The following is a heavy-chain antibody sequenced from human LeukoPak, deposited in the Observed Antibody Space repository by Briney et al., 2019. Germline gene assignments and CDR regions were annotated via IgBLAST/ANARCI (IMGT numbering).Heavy chain of an antibody. Sequence: GGSLRLSCAASGFTFSSYEMNWVRQAPGKGLEWVSYISSSSSTIYYADSVKGRFTISRDNAKNSLYLQMNSLRAEDTALYYCAREGGIVGTLRRVSAFDIWGQGTMVTVSS. V-gene: IGHV3-48*03. CDR3: AREGGIVGTLRRVSAFDI. CDR2: ISSSSSTI. J-gene: IGHJ3*02. D-gene: IGHD1-26*01. CDR1: GFTFSSYE.